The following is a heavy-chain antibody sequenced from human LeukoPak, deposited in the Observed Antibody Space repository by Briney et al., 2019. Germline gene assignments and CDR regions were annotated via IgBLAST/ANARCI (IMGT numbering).Heavy chain of an antibody. J-gene: IGHJ6*02. CDR1: GDSMSRYY. Sequence: SETLSLTCAVSGDSMSRYYWSWLRQPPGKGLEWLGYIFYSGSSNYNPSLKSRVTISVDTSKNQFSLNLSSVTAADTAVYYCARTLDCSRSSCSYGMDVWGQGTTVTVPS. CDR3: ARTLDCSRSSCSYGMDV. D-gene: IGHD2-2*01. V-gene: IGHV4-59*08. CDR2: IFYSGSS.